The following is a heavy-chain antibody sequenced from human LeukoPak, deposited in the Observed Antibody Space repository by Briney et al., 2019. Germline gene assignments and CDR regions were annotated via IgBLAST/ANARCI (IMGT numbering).Heavy chain of an antibody. J-gene: IGHJ5*02. CDR3: ARQVVVVIAIKNWFDP. CDR2: IYYSGST. CDR1: GGSISSSSYY. D-gene: IGHD2-21*01. V-gene: IGHV4-39*01. Sequence: SETLSLTCTVSGGSISSSSYYWGWIRQPPGKGLEWIESIYYSGSTYYNPSLKSRVTISVDTSKNQFSLKLSSVTAADTAVYYCARQVVVVIAIKNWFDPWGQGTLVTVSS.